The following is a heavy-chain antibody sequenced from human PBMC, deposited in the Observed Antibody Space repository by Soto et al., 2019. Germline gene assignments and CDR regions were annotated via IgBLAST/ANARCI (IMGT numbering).Heavy chain of an antibody. CDR1: GYTLTELS. J-gene: IGHJ4*02. V-gene: IGHV1-24*01. Sequence: ASVKVSCKVSGYTLTELSMHLVRQAPGKGLEWMGGFDPEDGETIYAQKFQGRVTMTEDTSTDTAYMELSSLRSEDTAVYYCATGYSSGWYVSHLFDYWGQGTLVTVSS. CDR2: FDPEDGET. CDR3: ATGYSSGWYVSHLFDY. D-gene: IGHD6-19*01.